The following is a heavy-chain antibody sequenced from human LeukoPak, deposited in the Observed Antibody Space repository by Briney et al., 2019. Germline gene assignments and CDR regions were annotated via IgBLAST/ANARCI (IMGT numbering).Heavy chain of an antibody. V-gene: IGHV3-21*01. CDR2: ISSSSSYT. J-gene: IGHJ4*02. D-gene: IGHD6-19*01. Sequence: GGSLRLSCAASGFTFSSYSMNWVRQAPGKGLEWVSSISSSSSYTYYADSVKGRFTISRDNAKNSLYLQMNSLRAEDTAVYYCARVRVEQWLVELDYWGQGTLVTVSS. CDR1: GFTFSSYS. CDR3: ARVRVEQWLVELDY.